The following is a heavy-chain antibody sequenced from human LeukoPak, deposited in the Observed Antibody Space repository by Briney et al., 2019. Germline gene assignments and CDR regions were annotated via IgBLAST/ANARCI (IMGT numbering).Heavy chain of an antibody. CDR1: GFTFSSYS. V-gene: IGHV3-30*18. CDR3: AKDRLSRSDGYRDGMDV. D-gene: IGHD5-18*01. Sequence: PGGSLRLSCAASGFTFSSYSMNWVRQAPGKGLEWVAVISYDGSNKYYADSVKGRFTISRDNSKNTLYLQMNSLRAEDTAVYYCAKDRLSRSDGYRDGMDVWGQGTTVTVSS. CDR2: ISYDGSNK. J-gene: IGHJ6*02.